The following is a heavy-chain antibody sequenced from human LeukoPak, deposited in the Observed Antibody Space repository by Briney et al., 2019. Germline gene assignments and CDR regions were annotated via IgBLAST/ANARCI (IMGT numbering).Heavy chain of an antibody. D-gene: IGHD3-22*01. V-gene: IGHV4-59*01. Sequence: SETLSLTCTASGGSISSYYWSWIRQPPGKGLEWIGYIYYSGSTNYNPSLKSRVTISVDTSKNQFSLKLSSVTAADTAVYYCARQYYYDSSGPVFDYWGQGTLVTVSS. CDR2: IYYSGST. CDR3: ARQYYYDSSGPVFDY. CDR1: GGSISSYY. J-gene: IGHJ4*02.